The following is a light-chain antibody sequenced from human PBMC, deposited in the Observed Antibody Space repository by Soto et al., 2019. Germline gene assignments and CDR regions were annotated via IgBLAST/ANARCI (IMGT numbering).Light chain of an antibody. Sequence: ENVLTQSPGTLSLSPGDRATLSCRASHSVRNSYLAWYQQQPGQAPRLLIYAASIRAFGIPDRFSGSGSGSDFTLIISRLEPEDFAVYYCQQYTSSSRGFTFGPGTRVDIK. V-gene: IGKV3-20*01. J-gene: IGKJ3*01. CDR1: HSVRNSY. CDR2: AAS. CDR3: QQYTSSSRGFT.